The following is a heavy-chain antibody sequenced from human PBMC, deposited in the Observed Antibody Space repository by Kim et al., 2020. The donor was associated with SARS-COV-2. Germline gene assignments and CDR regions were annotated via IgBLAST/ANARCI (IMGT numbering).Heavy chain of an antibody. J-gene: IGHJ6*02. Sequence: SVKVSCKASGGTFSSYAISWVRQAPGQGLEWMGGIIPIFGTANYAQKFQGRVTITADESTSTAYMELSSLRSEDTAVYYCAGGSGSYYSDYYYYYGMDVWGQGTTVTVSS. D-gene: IGHD3-10*01. CDR3: AGGSGSYYSDYYYYYGMDV. CDR2: IIPIFGTA. CDR1: GGTFSSYA. V-gene: IGHV1-69*13.